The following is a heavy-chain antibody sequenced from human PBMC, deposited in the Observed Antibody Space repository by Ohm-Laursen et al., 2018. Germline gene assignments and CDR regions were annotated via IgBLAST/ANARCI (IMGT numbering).Heavy chain of an antibody. D-gene: IGHD6-6*01. CDR2: VSYDERYK. CDR1: GFTFNNFG. J-gene: IGHJ4*02. V-gene: IGHV3-30*03. Sequence: SLRLSCAASGFTFNNFGMHWVRQAPGKGLEWVAVVSYDERYKNYVDSVKGRFTVSRDNSKNTLYLQMNSLRAEDTAVYYCARGVIAARRSSSFDYWGQGTLVTVSS. CDR3: ARGVIAARRSSSFDY.